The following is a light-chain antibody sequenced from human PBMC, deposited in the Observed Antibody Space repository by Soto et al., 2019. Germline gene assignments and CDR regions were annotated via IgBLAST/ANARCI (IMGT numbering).Light chain of an antibody. J-gene: IGLJ2*01. V-gene: IGLV2-14*01. CDR1: SSDVGGYNY. CDR3: SSYTNSDTPVV. CDR2: EVS. Sequence: QSALTQPASVSGSPGQSITISCTGTSSDVGGYNYVSWYQQHPGKAPKLMIYEVSNRPSGVSNRFSGSKSGNTASLTISGLQAEDEADYYCSSYTNSDTPVVFGGGTKVTVL.